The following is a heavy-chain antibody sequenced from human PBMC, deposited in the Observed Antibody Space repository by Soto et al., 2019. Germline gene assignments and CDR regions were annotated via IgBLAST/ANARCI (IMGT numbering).Heavy chain of an antibody. J-gene: IGHJ6*02. D-gene: IGHD1-1*01. CDR1: GGTFSSSA. V-gene: IGHV1-69*12. CDR2: IMPIFRTA. CDR3: AGDKDRQQSGGNNYYIMDV. Sequence: QVQLVQSGAEVKKPGSSVKVSCKASGGTFSSSAFSWVRQAPGQGLEWMGGIMPIFRTADYEQKYKGRVTITADESTSTAYMELSSLRSEDTGVYYCAGDKDRQQSGGNNYYIMDVWGQGTTVTVSS.